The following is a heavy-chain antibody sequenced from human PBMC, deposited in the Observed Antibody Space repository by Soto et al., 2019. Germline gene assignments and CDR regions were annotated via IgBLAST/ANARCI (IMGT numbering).Heavy chain of an antibody. D-gene: IGHD6-6*01. CDR1: GFSLSTSGVG. Sequence: ESGPTLVHTTQILTLTCNFSGFSLSTSGVGVGWIRQPPGKALEWLALISWDDDKRYSPSLKSRLTITKDTSKNQVVLTMTNMDPVDTATFYFEDTRLPRLLCNWFDPWGQGSLVTVSS. J-gene: IGHJ5*02. V-gene: IGHV2-5*02. CDR3: EDTRLPRLLCNWFDP. CDR2: ISWDDDK.